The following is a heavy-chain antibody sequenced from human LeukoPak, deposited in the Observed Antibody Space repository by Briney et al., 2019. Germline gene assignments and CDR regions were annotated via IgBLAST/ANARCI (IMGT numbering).Heavy chain of an antibody. CDR2: ISGSGIST. Sequence: GGSLRLSCAASGFTFSNAWMSWVRQAPGKGLEWVSAISGSGISTYYADSVKGRFTISRDNSKNTLSLQMNSLRAEDTAVYYCAKDISGSGSYYNDYWGQGTLVTVSS. J-gene: IGHJ4*02. D-gene: IGHD3-10*01. CDR3: AKDISGSGSYYNDY. CDR1: GFTFSNAW. V-gene: IGHV3-23*01.